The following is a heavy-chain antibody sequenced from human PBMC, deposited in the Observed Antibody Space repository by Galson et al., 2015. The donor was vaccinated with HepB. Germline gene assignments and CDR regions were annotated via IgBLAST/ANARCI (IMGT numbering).Heavy chain of an antibody. Sequence: SLRLSCAASGFTFSSYAMHWVRQAPGKGLEWVAVISYDGSNKYYADSVKGRFTISRDNSKNTLYLQMNSLRVEDTAVYYCATRSGASGWYSYFQHWGQGTLVTVSS. D-gene: IGHD6-19*01. V-gene: IGHV3-30*04. J-gene: IGHJ1*01. CDR1: GFTFSSYA. CDR2: ISYDGSNK. CDR3: ATRSGASGWYSYFQH.